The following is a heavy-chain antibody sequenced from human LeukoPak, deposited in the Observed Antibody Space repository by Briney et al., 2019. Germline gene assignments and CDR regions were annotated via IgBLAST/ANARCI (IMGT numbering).Heavy chain of an antibody. Sequence: SGTLSLTCAVSGGSISSSNWWSWVRQPPGKGLEWIGSIYHSGSTYYNPSFKSRVTISVDTSKNQFSLKLSSVTAADTAVYYCARDLLIRDYYYGMDVWGQGTTVTVSS. V-gene: IGHV4-4*02. CDR1: GGSISSSNW. CDR2: IYHSGST. CDR3: ARDLLIRDYYYGMDV. J-gene: IGHJ6*02. D-gene: IGHD2-15*01.